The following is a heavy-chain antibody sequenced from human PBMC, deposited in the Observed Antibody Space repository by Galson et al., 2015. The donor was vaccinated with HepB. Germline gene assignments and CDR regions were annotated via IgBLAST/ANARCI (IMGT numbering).Heavy chain of an antibody. CDR2: INWGDDK. Sequence: PALVKPTQTRTLPCTFSGFSLSTSGRCGSWVRQPPGKAREWLALINWGDDKYYITSLKTRLTISKATAKNQVVLTMHNMDPVDTATYFCARGEPSYGFYTWFDPWGQGTLVTVSS. V-gene: IGHV2-70*20. D-gene: IGHD5-18*01. CDR1: GFSLSTSGRC. J-gene: IGHJ5*02. CDR3: ARGEPSYGFYTWFDP.